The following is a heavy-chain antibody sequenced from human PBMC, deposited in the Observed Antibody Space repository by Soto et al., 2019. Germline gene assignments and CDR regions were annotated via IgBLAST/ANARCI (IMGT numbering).Heavy chain of an antibody. V-gene: IGHV1-18*01. Sequence: QVQLVQSGAEVKKPGASVKVSCKASGYTFTSYGISWVRQAPGQGLEWMGWISDYNGNTNYAQKLQGRVTMTTDTSTSTAYMELRSLRSDATAVYYCARPQTILVAHYDGMDVWGQGNKVTVSS. J-gene: IGHJ6*02. CDR3: ARPQTILVAHYDGMDV. CDR2: ISDYNGNT. D-gene: IGHD2-15*01. CDR1: GYTFTSYG.